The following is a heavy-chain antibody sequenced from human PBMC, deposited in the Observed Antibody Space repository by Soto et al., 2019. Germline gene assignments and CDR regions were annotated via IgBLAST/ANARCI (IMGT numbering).Heavy chain of an antibody. V-gene: IGHV1-69*02. CDR2: IIPILGIA. D-gene: IGHD1-26*01. Sequence: SVKVSCKASGGTFSSYTISWVRQAPGQGLGWMGRIIPILGIANYAQKFQGRVTITADKSTSTAYMELSSLRSEDTAVYYCARFRLQGATVRDDYYYGMDVWGKGTTVTVSS. CDR1: GGTFSSYT. J-gene: IGHJ6*04. CDR3: ARFRLQGATVRDDYYYGMDV.